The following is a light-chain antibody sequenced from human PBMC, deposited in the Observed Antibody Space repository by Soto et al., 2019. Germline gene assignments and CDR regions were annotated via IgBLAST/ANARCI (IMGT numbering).Light chain of an antibody. CDR2: KAS. J-gene: IGKJ3*01. CDR3: QRRSNWRRT. CDR1: QSISSW. Sequence: DIQMTQSPSTLSASVGDRVTITCRASQSISSWLAWYQQKPGKAPKLLIYKASSLESGVPSRFSGSGSGTEFTLTISSLEPEDFAVYYCQRRSNWRRTFGPGTKVDIK. V-gene: IGKV1-5*03.